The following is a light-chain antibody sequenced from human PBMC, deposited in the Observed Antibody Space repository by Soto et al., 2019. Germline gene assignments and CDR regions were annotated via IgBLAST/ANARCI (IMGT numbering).Light chain of an antibody. CDR1: QGISSY. V-gene: IGKV1-8*01. CDR3: LQDHDDSWT. Sequence: AIRMTPSPSSLSASTGDRVTITFRASQGISSYLAWYQQKPGKAPKLLIYAASTLQSGVPSRFRGSRSGTEFTLTVSSLQPEDFATYYCLQDHDDSWTFGQGTKVDI. CDR2: AAS. J-gene: IGKJ1*01.